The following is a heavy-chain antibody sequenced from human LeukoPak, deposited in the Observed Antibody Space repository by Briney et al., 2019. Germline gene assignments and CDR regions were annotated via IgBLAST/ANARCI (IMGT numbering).Heavy chain of an antibody. CDR1: GYTFTSYG. V-gene: IGHV1-18*01. CDR2: ISAYNGNT. J-gene: IGHJ4*02. CDR3: ARLWFGELFFDY. Sequence: ASVKVSCKASGYTFTSYGISWVRQAPGQGLEWMGWISAYNGNTNYAQKLQGRVTMTTDTPTSTAYMELRSLRSDDTAVYYCARLWFGELFFDYWGQGTLVTVSS. D-gene: IGHD3-10*01.